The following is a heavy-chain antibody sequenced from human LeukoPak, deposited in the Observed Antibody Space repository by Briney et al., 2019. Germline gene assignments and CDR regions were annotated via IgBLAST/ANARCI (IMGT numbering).Heavy chain of an antibody. V-gene: IGHV3-21*01. D-gene: IGHD3-22*01. Sequence: GGSLRLSCAASGFIFSSYSMNWVRQAPGKGLEWVSSISSSSSYVYYADSVKGRFTISRDNAKNSLYLQMNGLRAEDTAVYYCARVRRGEDYYDSSGYYYFDYWGQGTLVTVSS. CDR2: ISSSSSYV. CDR1: GFIFSSYS. CDR3: ARVRRGEDYYDSSGYYYFDY. J-gene: IGHJ4*02.